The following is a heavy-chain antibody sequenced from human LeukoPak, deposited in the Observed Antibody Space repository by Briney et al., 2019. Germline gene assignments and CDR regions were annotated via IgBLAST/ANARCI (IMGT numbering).Heavy chain of an antibody. J-gene: IGHJ3*02. CDR3: ARGGGGGYSYGYSAFDI. V-gene: IGHV3-48*01. CDR1: GFTFSTYT. CDR2: IGTSSSTT. Sequence: PGGSLRLSCAASGFTFSTYTMNWVRQPPGKGLEWVSNIGTSSSTTYYADSVKGRFTISRDNSKNTLYLQMGSLRAEDMAVYYCARGGGGGYSYGYSAFDIWGQGTMVTVSS. D-gene: IGHD5-18*01.